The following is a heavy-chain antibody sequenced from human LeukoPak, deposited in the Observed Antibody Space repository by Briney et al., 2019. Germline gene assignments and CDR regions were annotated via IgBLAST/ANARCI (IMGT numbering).Heavy chain of an antibody. CDR3: AKSGGYGLIDY. CDR1: GASISGSGYY. Sequence: TSETLSLTCTVSGASISGSGYYWGWIRQPPGKGLEWIGNIYDSGSTYYNASLQSRVTISIDTSKNQFSLRLSSVTAADTAMYYCAKSGGYGLIDYWGQGTLVTVSS. D-gene: IGHD1-26*01. V-gene: IGHV4-39*01. J-gene: IGHJ4*02. CDR2: IYDSGST.